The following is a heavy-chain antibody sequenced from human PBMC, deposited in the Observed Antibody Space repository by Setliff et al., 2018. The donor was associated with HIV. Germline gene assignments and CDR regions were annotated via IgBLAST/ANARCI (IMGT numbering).Heavy chain of an antibody. D-gene: IGHD3-3*01. J-gene: IGHJ6*03. V-gene: IGHV4-34*01. CDR3: ARGRNFWSDYYHYYYMDV. Sequence: PSETLSLTCAVYGGSFGGHYWTWIRQPPGKGLEWIGYINHSGSTNYNPSLKSRVTISADTSKNQFSLKLSSVTAADTAVYYCARGRNFWSDYYHYYYMDVWGKGTMVTVSS. CDR1: GGSFGGHY. CDR2: INHSGST.